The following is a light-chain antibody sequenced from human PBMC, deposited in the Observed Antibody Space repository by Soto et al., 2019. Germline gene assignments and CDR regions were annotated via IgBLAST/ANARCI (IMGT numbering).Light chain of an antibody. CDR2: DVT. Sequence: LTQPRSVSGSPGQSVTISCTGSNSDVGAYKFVSWLQHNPGEAPKVMIYDVTQRPSGVPDRFSGTKSGNTASLTISGLQAEDEADYYCCPYAGSYTWVFGSGTKVTVL. J-gene: IGLJ1*01. CDR3: CPYAGSYTWV. V-gene: IGLV2-11*01. CDR1: NSDVGAYKF.